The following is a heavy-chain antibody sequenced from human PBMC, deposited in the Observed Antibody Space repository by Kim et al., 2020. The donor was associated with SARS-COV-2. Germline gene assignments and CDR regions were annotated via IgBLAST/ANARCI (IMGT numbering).Heavy chain of an antibody. CDR2: IYSGGST. Sequence: GGSLRLSCAASGFTVSSNYMSWVRQAPGKGLEWVSVIYSGGSTYYADSVKGRFTISRDNSKNTLYLQMNSLRAEDTAVYYCASVSGGGSGPSSPRYYYYGMDVWGQGTTVTVSS. CDR3: ASVSGGGSGPSSPRYYYYGMDV. CDR1: GFTVSSNY. V-gene: IGHV3-53*01. D-gene: IGHD2-15*01. J-gene: IGHJ6*02.